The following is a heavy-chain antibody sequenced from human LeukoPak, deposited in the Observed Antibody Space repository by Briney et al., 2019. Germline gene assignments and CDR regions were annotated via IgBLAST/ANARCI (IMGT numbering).Heavy chain of an antibody. CDR3: TTAFSIYCSGGSCYPSFDY. CDR1: GFTFSNAW. CDR2: IKSKTDGGTT. D-gene: IGHD2-15*01. Sequence: SGGSLRLSCAASGFTFSNAWMSWVRQAPGKGLEWVGCIKSKTDGGTTDYAGPVKGRFTISRDDSKNTLYLQMNSLKTEDTAVYYCTTAFSIYCSGGSCYPSFDYWGQGTLVTVSS. V-gene: IGHV3-15*01. J-gene: IGHJ4*02.